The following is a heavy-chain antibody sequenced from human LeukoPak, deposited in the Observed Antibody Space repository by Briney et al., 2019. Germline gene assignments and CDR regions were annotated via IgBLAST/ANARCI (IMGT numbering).Heavy chain of an antibody. CDR1: GFTFSIHG. CDR3: ARGLSPLGLDD. D-gene: IGHD7-27*01. CDR2: TGASGSHT. J-gene: IGHJ4*02. Sequence: GGSLRLSCAASGFTFSIHGMNWVRQAPGKGLEWVSGTGASGSHTYFADSVKGRFSISRDNSKNTVYLQMNSLRAGDTALYFCARGLSPLGLDDWGQGTLVTVSS. V-gene: IGHV3-23*01.